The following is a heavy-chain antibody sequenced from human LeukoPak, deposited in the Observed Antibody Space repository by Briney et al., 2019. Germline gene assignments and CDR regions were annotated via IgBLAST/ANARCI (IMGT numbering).Heavy chain of an antibody. J-gene: IGHJ4*02. CDR1: GGSFSGYY. Sequence: PETLSLTCAVYGGSFSGYYWSWIRQPPGKGLEWIGEINHSGSTNYNPSLESRVTISVDTSKNQFSLKLSSVTAADTAVYYCARGSDYYDSSGFDYWGQGTLVTVSS. V-gene: IGHV4-34*01. CDR3: ARGSDYYDSSGFDY. D-gene: IGHD3-22*01. CDR2: INHSGST.